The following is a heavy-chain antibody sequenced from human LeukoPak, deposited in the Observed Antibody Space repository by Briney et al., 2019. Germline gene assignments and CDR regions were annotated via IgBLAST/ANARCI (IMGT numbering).Heavy chain of an antibody. Sequence: SVKVSCKASGGSFSDYPINWVRQAPGQGLEWQGGIIPKYSASNYAQAFQGRVTITADESTNTVYMEMSGLRPDDTAVYYCVRPDRIFGVPAAFDAWGQGTLVAVSS. CDR1: GGSFSDYP. D-gene: IGHD3-3*02. V-gene: IGHV1-69*13. CDR2: IIPKYSAS. J-gene: IGHJ3*01. CDR3: VRPDRIFGVPAAFDA.